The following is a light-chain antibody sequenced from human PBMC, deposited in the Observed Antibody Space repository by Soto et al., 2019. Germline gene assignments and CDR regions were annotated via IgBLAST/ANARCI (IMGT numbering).Light chain of an antibody. CDR3: MQGTHWPIT. J-gene: IGKJ3*01. V-gene: IGKV2-30*01. Sequence: DVVLTQSPLSLPVTLGQPASISCRSSQSLLYSNGHTYLNWFQQRPGQSPRRRIYLVSNRDSGVPDRFSASASGTNFTLKISRVEAEDVGIYNCMQGTHWPITIVPGPKEEIK. CDR2: LVS. CDR1: QSLLYSNGHTY.